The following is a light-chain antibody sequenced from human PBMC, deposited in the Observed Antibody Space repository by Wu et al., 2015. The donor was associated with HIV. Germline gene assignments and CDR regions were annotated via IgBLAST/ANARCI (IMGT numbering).Light chain of an antibody. J-gene: IGKJ1*01. CDR3: QQYGSSPWT. CDR1: QSVSSSY. Sequence: ETVLTQSPGTLSLSPGERATLSCRASQSVSSSYLAWYQQKPGQAPRLLIHGASSRATDIPDRISGSGSGTDFTLTISRLEPEDFAVYYCQQYGSSPWTFGQGTKVEIK. CDR2: GAS. V-gene: IGKV3-20*01.